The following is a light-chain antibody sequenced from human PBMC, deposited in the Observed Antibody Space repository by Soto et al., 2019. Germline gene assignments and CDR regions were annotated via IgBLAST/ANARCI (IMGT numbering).Light chain of an antibody. CDR2: GAS. J-gene: IGKJ1*01. CDR3: QQYGSSPWT. CDR1: QTIRSNY. Sequence: ETVLTQSPGTLSLSPGERATLSCRASQTIRSNYLAWYRQTPGQAPRLLIYGASNRATGIADRFSGSGSGTHFTLIISSLEPEDFALYYCQQYGSSPWTFGQGTKVEIK. V-gene: IGKV3-20*01.